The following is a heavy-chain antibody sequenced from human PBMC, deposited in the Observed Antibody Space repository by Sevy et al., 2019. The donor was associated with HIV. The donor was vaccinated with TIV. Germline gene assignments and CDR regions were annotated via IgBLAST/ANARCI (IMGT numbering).Heavy chain of an antibody. CDR1: GFTFSAYR. CDR2: ISSSSGTI. Sequence: GGSLRLSCAASGFTFSAYRMNWVRQAPGKGLEWVSYISSSSGTIYYAHSVKGQFTISRDNAKSSLYLQMNGLRAEDTAVYYCARAGGDCYSKNECWFVSWGQGTLVTVSS. J-gene: IGHJ5*01. CDR3: ARAGGDCYSKNECWFVS. D-gene: IGHD2-21*01. V-gene: IGHV3-48*01.